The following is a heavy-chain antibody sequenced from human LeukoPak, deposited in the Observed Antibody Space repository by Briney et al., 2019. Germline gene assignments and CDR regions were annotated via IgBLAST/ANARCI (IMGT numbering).Heavy chain of an antibody. V-gene: IGHV1-2*02. CDR2: INPNSGGT. CDR1: GYTFTGYY. CDR3: ASVVAATLWWNAFDI. D-gene: IGHD2-15*01. Sequence: GASVKVSCKASGYTFTGYYMHWVRQAPGQGLEWMGWINPNSGGTNYAQKFQGRVTMTRDTSISTAYMELSRLRSDDTAVYYCASVVAATLWWNAFDIWGQGTTVTVSS. J-gene: IGHJ3*02.